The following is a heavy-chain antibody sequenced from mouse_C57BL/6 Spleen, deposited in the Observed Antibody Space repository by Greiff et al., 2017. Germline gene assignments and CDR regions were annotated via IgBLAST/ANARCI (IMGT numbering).Heavy chain of an antibody. D-gene: IGHD2-2*01. CDR3: ARREGYGWLAY. CDR1: GYTFTSYW. V-gene: IGHV1-61*01. J-gene: IGHJ3*01. CDR2: IYPSDSET. Sequence: VHVKQPGAELVRPGSSVKLSCKASGYTFTSYWMDWVKQRPGQGLEWIGNIYPSDSETHYNQKFKDKATLTVDESSSTAYMQLISLTTEDSSVYYCARREGYGWLAYGGQGTLVTVSA.